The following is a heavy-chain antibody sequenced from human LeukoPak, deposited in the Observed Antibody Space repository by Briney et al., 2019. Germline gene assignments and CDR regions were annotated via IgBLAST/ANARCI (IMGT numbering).Heavy chain of an antibody. J-gene: IGHJ4*02. Sequence: PGRSLRLSCAACGFTFSSYGMHWVRQAPGKGLEWVAVIWYDGSNKYYADSVKGRFTISRDNSKNTLYLQMNSLRAEDTAVYYCARYSGYPLYYFDYWGQGTLVTVSS. CDR2: IWYDGSNK. CDR1: GFTFSSYG. CDR3: ARYSGYPLYYFDY. D-gene: IGHD5-12*01. V-gene: IGHV3-33*01.